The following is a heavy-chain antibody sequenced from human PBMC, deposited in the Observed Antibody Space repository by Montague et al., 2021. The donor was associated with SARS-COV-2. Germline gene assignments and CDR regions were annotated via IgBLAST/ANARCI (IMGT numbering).Heavy chain of an antibody. CDR3: TRVVVVVPASPAPALFDP. CDR1: GGSVSSRSHF. Sequence: TLSLTCTVSGGSVSSRSHFRSWIRQPAGKGLDWIGHIYATGSAKYNPSLESRVTISVDTSNNQFSLRLNSVTAADTAVYYCTRVVVVVPASPAPALFDPWGQGILVTVSS. CDR2: IYATGSA. J-gene: IGHJ5*02. V-gene: IGHV4-61*09. D-gene: IGHD2-15*01.